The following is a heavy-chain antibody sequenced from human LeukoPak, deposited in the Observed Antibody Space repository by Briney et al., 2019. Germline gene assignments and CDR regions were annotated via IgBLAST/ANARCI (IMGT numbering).Heavy chain of an antibody. J-gene: IGHJ4*02. V-gene: IGHV4-34*01. Sequence: PSETLSLTCAVYGVSFSGYYWSWIRQPPGKGLEWLGEINHSGSTNYNPSLKSRVTISVDTSKNQFSLKLSSVTAADTAVYYCARGRPTATNWNDVVSGHFDYWGQGTLVTVSS. CDR1: GVSFSGYY. CDR2: INHSGST. D-gene: IGHD1-1*01. CDR3: ARGRPTATNWNDVVSGHFDY.